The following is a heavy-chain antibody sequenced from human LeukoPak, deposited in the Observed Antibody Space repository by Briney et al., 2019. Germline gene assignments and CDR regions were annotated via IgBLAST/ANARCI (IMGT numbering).Heavy chain of an antibody. J-gene: IGHJ4*02. CDR2: IDPNGRTT. CDR1: GFTYSSYW. V-gene: IGHV3-74*01. D-gene: IGHD3-16*01. CDR3: GRGDANFWGLPY. Sequence: GGSLRLSCATSGFTYSSYWMHWVRQDPQKGLVWVSRIDPNGRTTNHADYVKGRFTISRDNAKSTLYLQMNNLRAEDTADYYCGRGDANFWGLPYWGQGALVTVSS.